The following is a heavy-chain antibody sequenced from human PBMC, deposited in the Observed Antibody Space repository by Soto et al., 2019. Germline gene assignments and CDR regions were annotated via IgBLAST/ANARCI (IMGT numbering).Heavy chain of an antibody. J-gene: IGHJ4*02. Sequence: SETLSLTCTVSGGSIRGSSYYWGWIRQPPGKGLEWIGNIFYSGTTYYNPSLKSRVTISVDTSKNQFSLKLRSVTAADTAVYYCESSESYDQPDYWGQGTLVTVSS. CDR2: IFYSGTT. V-gene: IGHV4-39*01. CDR1: GGSIRGSSYY. CDR3: ESSESYDQPDY. D-gene: IGHD3-10*01.